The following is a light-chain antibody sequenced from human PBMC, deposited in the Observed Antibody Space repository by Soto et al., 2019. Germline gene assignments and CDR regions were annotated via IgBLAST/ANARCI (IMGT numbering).Light chain of an antibody. CDR1: SSDVGSYNL. CDR2: EGS. V-gene: IGLV2-23*01. J-gene: IGLJ1*01. Sequence: QSALTQPASVSGSPGQSITISCTGTSSDVGSYNLVSWYQQHPGKAPKLMIYEGSKRPSGVSNRFSGSKSGNTACLTISGLQAEDEADYYCCSYSGSSTIYVFGTGTKLAVL. CDR3: CSYSGSSTIYV.